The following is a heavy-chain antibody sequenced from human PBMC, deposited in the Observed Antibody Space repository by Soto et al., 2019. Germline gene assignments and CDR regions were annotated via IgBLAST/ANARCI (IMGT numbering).Heavy chain of an antibody. CDR2: ISWNSGSI. CDR1: GFTFDDYA. Sequence: DVQLVESGGGLVQPGRSLRLSCAASGFTFDDYAMHWVRQAPGKGLEWVSGISWNSGSIGYADSVKGRFTISRDNAKNSLYLQMNSLRAEDTALYYCAKATNEATTTVYGMDVWGQGTTVTVSS. CDR3: AKATNEATTTVYGMDV. J-gene: IGHJ6*02. D-gene: IGHD4-17*01. V-gene: IGHV3-9*01.